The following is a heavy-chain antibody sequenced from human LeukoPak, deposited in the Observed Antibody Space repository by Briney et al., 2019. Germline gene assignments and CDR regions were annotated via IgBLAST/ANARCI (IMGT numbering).Heavy chain of an antibody. J-gene: IGHJ4*02. CDR3: ARGIFGGSFYLDH. CDR1: GGSFSGYY. Sequence: SETLSLTCAVYGGSFSGYYWSWIRQPPGKGLEWIGEISHSGSTSYNPSLKSRVTISVDTSKNQFSLKLSSVTAADTAVYYCARGIFGGSFYLDHWGQGTLVTVSS. V-gene: IGHV4-34*01. D-gene: IGHD3-3*01. CDR2: ISHSGST.